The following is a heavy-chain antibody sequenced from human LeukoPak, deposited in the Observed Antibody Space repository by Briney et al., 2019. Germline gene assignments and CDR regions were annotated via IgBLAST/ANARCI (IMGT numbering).Heavy chain of an antibody. D-gene: IGHD3-10*01. CDR3: ARAYFGYVSGSTFDY. CDR2: INPDSGGT. Sequence: ASVKVSCKASGYTFTAYFMHWVRQAPGQGLEWMGWINPDSGGTNYAQKFQDRITMTRDTSISTAYMELSGLRSDDTAVYYCARAYFGYVSGSTFDYWGQGTLVTVSS. CDR1: GYTFTAYF. V-gene: IGHV1-2*02. J-gene: IGHJ4*02.